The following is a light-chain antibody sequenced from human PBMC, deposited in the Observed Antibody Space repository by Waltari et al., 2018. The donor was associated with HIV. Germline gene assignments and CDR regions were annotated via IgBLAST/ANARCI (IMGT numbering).Light chain of an antibody. J-gene: IGLJ1*01. CDR2: SGS. V-gene: IGLV3-21*02. CDR1: NIGRIR. CDR3: HVWDRDSDHHV. Sequence: SSVLTPPPSVSVAPGPTARTTCGGNNIGRIRVHWYQQKAGQAPLLVVYSGSDRPSGIPERFSGSNSGNTATLTISRVEAGDEADYYCHVWDRDSDHHVFGTGTKVTVL.